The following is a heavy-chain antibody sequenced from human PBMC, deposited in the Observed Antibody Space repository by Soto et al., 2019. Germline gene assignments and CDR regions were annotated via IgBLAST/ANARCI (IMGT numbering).Heavy chain of an antibody. D-gene: IGHD2-21*01. Sequence: PKLVHPTQALALTGTLSGFSLSTIGTCVTWIRQPPGKALEWLALINWDNNEYYNPSLKTRLTISRDTSKNQVVLTMTNVDPVDTATYYCARIPHYSDSYYMDYWGQGTLVTVSS. CDR3: ARIPHYSDSYYMDY. CDR1: GFSLSTIGTC. V-gene: IGHV2-70*01. CDR2: INWDNNE. J-gene: IGHJ4*02.